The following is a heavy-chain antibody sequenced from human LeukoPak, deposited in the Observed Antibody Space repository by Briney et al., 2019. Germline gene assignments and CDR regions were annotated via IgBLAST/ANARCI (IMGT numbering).Heavy chain of an antibody. CDR1: GASISSDY. Sequence: ASETLSLTCSVTGASISSDYWSWIRQPPGKGLEWIGYIFYSGGTYYNPSLMSRVTISVDMSTNQFSLKLTSVTAADTAVYYCARHDYGGNSAWFDPWGQGTLVTVSS. J-gene: IGHJ5*02. CDR2: IFYSGGT. CDR3: ARHDYGGNSAWFDP. V-gene: IGHV4-59*01. D-gene: IGHD4-23*01.